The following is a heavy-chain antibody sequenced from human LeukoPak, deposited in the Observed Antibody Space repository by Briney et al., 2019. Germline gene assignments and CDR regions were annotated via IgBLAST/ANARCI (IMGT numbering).Heavy chain of an antibody. CDR2: IRSKANSYAT. J-gene: IGHJ4*02. CDR1: GFTFSGSA. CDR3: ARDQPPPILTGFQNTFDY. D-gene: IGHD3-9*01. V-gene: IGHV3-73*01. Sequence: GGSLRLSCSASGFTFSGSAMHWVRQASGKGLEWVGRIRSKANSYATAYAASVKGRFTISRDDSKNTAYLQMNSLKTEDTAVYYCARDQPPPILTGFQNTFDYWGQGTLVTVSS.